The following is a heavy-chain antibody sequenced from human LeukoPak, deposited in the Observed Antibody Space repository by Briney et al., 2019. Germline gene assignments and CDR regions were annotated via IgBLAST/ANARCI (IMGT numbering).Heavy chain of an antibody. D-gene: IGHD3-10*01. V-gene: IGHV5-51*01. Sequence: GESLKISCKGSGYSFTSYWIGWVRQMPGKGLEWMGFIYPGDSDTRYSPSFQGQVTISADKPVSTAYLQWSSLKASDTAMYYCVRRQRAIIRAFDIWGQGTMVTVSS. J-gene: IGHJ3*02. CDR1: GYSFTSYW. CDR3: VRRQRAIIRAFDI. CDR2: IYPGDSDT.